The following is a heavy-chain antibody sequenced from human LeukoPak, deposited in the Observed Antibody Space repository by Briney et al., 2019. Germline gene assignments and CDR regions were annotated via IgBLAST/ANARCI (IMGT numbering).Heavy chain of an antibody. CDR2: IKQDGSEK. D-gene: IGHD2-2*01. CDR1: GFTLSSYW. Sequence: PGGSLRLSCAASGFTLSSYWMSWVRQAPGKGLEWVANIKQDGSEKYYVDSVEGRFTISRDNAKNSLYLQMNSLRAEDTAVYYCARDVKVVVVPAALDYWGQGTLVTVSS. CDR3: ARDVKVVVVPAALDY. V-gene: IGHV3-7*03. J-gene: IGHJ4*02.